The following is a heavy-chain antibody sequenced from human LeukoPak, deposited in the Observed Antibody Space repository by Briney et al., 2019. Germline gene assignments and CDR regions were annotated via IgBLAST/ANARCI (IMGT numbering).Heavy chain of an antibody. V-gene: IGHV3-30*03. CDR3: ARAGYCSGGSCYWFDY. D-gene: IGHD2-15*01. CDR1: GFTFTSYG. CDR2: ISHDRSNK. J-gene: IGHJ4*02. Sequence: GGSLRLSCAASGFTFTSYGMHWVRQAPGQGLGWVGVISHDRSNKYYAQTAKGRVTISRDKSMNALFLQVNSLRADDTDVYYCARAGYCSGGSCYWFDYWGQGTLVTVSS.